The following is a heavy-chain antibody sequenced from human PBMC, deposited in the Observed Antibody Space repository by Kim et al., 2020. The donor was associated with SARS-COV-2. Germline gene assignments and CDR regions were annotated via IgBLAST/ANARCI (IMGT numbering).Heavy chain of an antibody. CDR1: GGSISSSSYF. J-gene: IGHJ4*02. V-gene: IGHV4-39*01. D-gene: IGHD3-22*01. CDR3: ARRYYDTSGSPFAY. Sequence: SETLSLTCTVSGGSISSSSYFWGWIRQPPGKGLEWIGTIYYSGSTDYTPSLESRVTTSEDTSKNQFSLNLRTVTAADTAGYYCARRYYDTSGSPFAYCGQGTLVTVSS. CDR2: IYYSGST.